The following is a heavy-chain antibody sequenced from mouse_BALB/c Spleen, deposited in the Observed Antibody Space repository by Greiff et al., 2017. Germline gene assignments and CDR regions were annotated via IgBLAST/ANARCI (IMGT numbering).Heavy chain of an antibody. CDR3: ARGDYGDDYAMDY. CDR2: ISPYNGAT. D-gene: IGHD2-13*01. J-gene: IGHJ4*01. Sequence: VQLQQSGPELVKPGASVKISCKASGYSFTGYYMHWVKQSHVKSLEWIGRISPYNGATSYNQNFKDKASLTVDKSSSTAYMELHSLTSEDSAVYYGARGDYGDDYAMDYWGQGTSVTVSS. CDR1: GYSFTGYY. V-gene: IGHV1-31*01.